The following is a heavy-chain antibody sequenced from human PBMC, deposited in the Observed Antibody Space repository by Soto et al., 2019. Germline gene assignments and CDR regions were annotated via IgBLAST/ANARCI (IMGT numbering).Heavy chain of an antibody. CDR1: GFTFSSYG. D-gene: IGHD3-10*01. CDR3: ARDYGSGSYYLLDY. CDR2: IWYDGSNK. J-gene: IGHJ4*02. Sequence: QVQLVESGGGVVQPGRSLRLSCAASGFTFSSYGMHWVRQAPGKGLEWVAVIWYDGSNKYYADSVKGRFTISRDNSKNTPYLQMNSLRAEDTAVYYCARDYGSGSYYLLDYWGQGTLVTVSS. V-gene: IGHV3-33*01.